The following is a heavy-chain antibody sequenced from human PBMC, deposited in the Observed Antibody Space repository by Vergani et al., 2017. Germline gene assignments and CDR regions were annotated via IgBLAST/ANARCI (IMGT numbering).Heavy chain of an antibody. J-gene: IGHJ6*03. V-gene: IGHV1-69*01. D-gene: IGHD2-2*01. CDR1: GGTFSSYA. CDR2: IIPIFGTA. CDR3: AREEGGCXSTSCYDYYYYMDV. Sequence: QVQLVQSGAEVKKPGSSVKVSCKASGGTFSSYAISWVRQAPGQGLEWMGGIIPIFGTADYAQKFQGRVTITADESTSTAYMELSSLRSEDTAVYYCAREEGGCXSTSCYDYYYYMDVWSKGTTVTVS.